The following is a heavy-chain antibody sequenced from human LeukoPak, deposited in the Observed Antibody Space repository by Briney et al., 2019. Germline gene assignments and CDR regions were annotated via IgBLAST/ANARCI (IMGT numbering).Heavy chain of an antibody. CDR1: GGSFSGYY. CDR2: IYYSGST. D-gene: IGHD3-22*01. J-gene: IGHJ4*02. CDR3: ARRSDNFDY. V-gene: IGHV4-59*08. Sequence: SETLSLTCAVYGGSFSGYYWSWIRQPPGKGLEWIGYIYYSGSTNYNPSLKSRVTISVDTSKNQFSLKLSSVTAADTAVYYCARRSDNFDYWGQGTLVTVSS.